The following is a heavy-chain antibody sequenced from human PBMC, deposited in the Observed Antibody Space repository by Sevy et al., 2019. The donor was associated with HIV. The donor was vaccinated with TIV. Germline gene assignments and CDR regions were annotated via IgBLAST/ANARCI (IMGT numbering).Heavy chain of an antibody. D-gene: IGHD3-16*01. Sequence: GGSLRLSCAASGLTFSNFQMSWVRQAPGKGLEWVGRIKTKTEGETIDYAAPVSGRCTLSRDDSKNTLFLEMSRLKTEDTAVYYCTTSPGQGGHWGQGTLVTVSS. V-gene: IGHV3-15*01. CDR2: IKTKTEGETI. J-gene: IGHJ4*02. CDR3: TTSPGQGGH. CDR1: GLTFSNFQ.